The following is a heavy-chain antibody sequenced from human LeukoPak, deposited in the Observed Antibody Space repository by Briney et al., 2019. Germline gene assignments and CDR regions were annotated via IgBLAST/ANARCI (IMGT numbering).Heavy chain of an antibody. D-gene: IGHD2-8*02. CDR1: GFTFSSYG. Sequence: GGSLRLSCAAYGFTFSSYGMDWVSQAQGKGLEWEAFIRYDGSNKYYADSVKGRFTICRDNAKNTLYLQMNSLRAEDTAVYYCATYRQVLLPFESWGQGTLVTVSS. J-gene: IGHJ4*02. V-gene: IGHV3-30*02. CDR2: IRYDGSNK. CDR3: ATYRQVLLPFES.